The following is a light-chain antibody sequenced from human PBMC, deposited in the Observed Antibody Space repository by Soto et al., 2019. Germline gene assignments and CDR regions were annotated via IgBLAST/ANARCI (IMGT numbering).Light chain of an antibody. J-gene: IGKJ5*01. CDR3: QQYSSSPS. CDR1: QSVSTN. V-gene: IGKV3-15*01. CDR2: GAS. Sequence: EIVRTQSPTTLSESPGERATLSCRASQSVSTNLAWYQQKPGQVPSLLIYGASTRASGIPARFSGSGSGTEFTLTIGSLQSEDFAVYYCQQYSSSPSFGQGTRLEIK.